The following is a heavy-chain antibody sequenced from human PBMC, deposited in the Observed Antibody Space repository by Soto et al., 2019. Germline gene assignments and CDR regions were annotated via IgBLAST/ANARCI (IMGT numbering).Heavy chain of an antibody. J-gene: IGHJ6*02. CDR1: GFTFSSYA. D-gene: IGHD3-16*01. Sequence: GGSLRLSCAASGFTFSSYAMSWVRQAPGKGLEWVSAISSSGGDTYYADSVKGRFTISRDNSKSTLYLQMNSLRVEDTAVYYRAKWIPAYYYYGMDVWGQGTTVTVSS. V-gene: IGHV3-23*01. CDR3: AKWIPAYYYYGMDV. CDR2: ISSSGGDT.